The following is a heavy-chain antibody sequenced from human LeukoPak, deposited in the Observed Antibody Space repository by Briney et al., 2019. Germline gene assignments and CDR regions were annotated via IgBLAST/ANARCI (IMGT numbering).Heavy chain of an antibody. CDR1: GYTFTSNG. Sequence: ASVKVSCKASGYTFTSNGISWVRQAPGQGLEWMGWISTNNGDTKYGKKFQGRLIMTTDTSTSTAYMEVRSLRSDDTAVYYCARESPISFDPWGQGTLVTVSS. D-gene: IGHD2/OR15-2a*01. J-gene: IGHJ5*02. CDR2: ISTNNGDT. CDR3: ARESPISFDP. V-gene: IGHV1-18*01.